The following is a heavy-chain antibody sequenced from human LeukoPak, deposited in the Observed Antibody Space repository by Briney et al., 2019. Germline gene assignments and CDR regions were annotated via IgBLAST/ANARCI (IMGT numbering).Heavy chain of an antibody. CDR2: VYSGGNT. V-gene: IGHV3-53*01. Sequence: GGSLRLSCVASGFTVSSNYMSWVRQAPGKGLEWVSVVYSGGNTYYADFVKGRFTISRDNSKNTLYLQMNSLTVEDTAVYYCARVEYSYGPPYYYFYYMDVWGKGTTVTVSS. J-gene: IGHJ6*03. CDR1: GFTVSSNY. CDR3: ARVEYSYGPPYYYFYYMDV. D-gene: IGHD5-18*01.